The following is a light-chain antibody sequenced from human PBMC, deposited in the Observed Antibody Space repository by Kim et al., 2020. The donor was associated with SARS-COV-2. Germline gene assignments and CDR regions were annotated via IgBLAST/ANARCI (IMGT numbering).Light chain of an antibody. J-gene: IGKJ1*01. CDR1: RSISSSS. V-gene: IGKV3-20*01. CDR2: GPS. CDR3: HQYFTSPWT. Sequence: SPGERATLSCRASRSISSSSFAGYQHKPGQAPRLLISGPSSRATGVPDRFSGSGSETDCTLTISRLEPEDFAVYYCHQYFTSPWTFGQGTKVEIK.